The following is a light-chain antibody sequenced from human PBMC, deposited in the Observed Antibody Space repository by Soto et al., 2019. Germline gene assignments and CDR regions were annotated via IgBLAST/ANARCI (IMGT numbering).Light chain of an antibody. Sequence: EIVMTQSPLSLTVTPGEPASISCKSTQSLLHSNGNTSLDWYMHKPGQSTQLLIYLGSRRAPVAPDRGSGRGSGTDFTLRISTVEADDAGIYYCMQALQTPRTFGQGTKLEI. CDR2: LGS. CDR3: MQALQTPRT. CDR1: QSLLHSNGNTS. V-gene: IGKV2-28*01. J-gene: IGKJ1*01.